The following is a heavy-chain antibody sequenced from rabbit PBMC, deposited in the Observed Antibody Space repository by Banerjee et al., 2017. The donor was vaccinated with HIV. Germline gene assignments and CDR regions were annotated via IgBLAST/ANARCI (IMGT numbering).Heavy chain of an antibody. Sequence: QEQLEESGGDLVKPEGSLTLTCTASGFSFSNKYVMCWVRQAPGKGLEWIACINTSSGNTVYATWAKGRFTISRTSSTTVALQMTSLTAADTATYFCARAGSGYPDYTYATEGLNLWGPGTLVTVS. D-gene: IGHD6-1*01. CDR1: GFSFSNKYV. CDR2: INTSSGNT. J-gene: IGHJ4*01. V-gene: IGHV1S45*01. CDR3: ARAGSGYPDYTYATEGLNL.